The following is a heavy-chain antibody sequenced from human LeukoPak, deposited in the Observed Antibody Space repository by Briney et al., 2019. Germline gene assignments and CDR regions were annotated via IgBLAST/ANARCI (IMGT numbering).Heavy chain of an antibody. J-gene: IGHJ4*02. CDR2: ISAYNGNT. CDR1: GYTFTSYG. D-gene: IGHD6-13*01. Sequence: ASVKVSCKASGYTFTSYGISWVRQAPGQGLEWMGWISAYNGNTNYAQKLQGRVTMTTDTSTSTAYMELRSLRSDDTAVYYCARDLRLTYSSSWYAYWGQGTLVTVSS. V-gene: IGHV1-18*01. CDR3: ARDLRLTYSSSWYAY.